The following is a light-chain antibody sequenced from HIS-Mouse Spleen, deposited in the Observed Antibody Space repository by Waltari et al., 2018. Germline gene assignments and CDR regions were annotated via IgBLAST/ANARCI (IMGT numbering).Light chain of an antibody. J-gene: IGKJ4*01. CDR2: AAS. CDR3: QQSYSTPLT. Sequence: DIQLTQSPSSRYASVGNRHTITCRASQSISSYLNWYQQKPGKAPKLLIYAASSLQSGVPSRFSGSGSGTDFTLTISSLQPEDFATYYCQQSYSTPLTFGGGTKVEIK. CDR1: QSISSY. V-gene: IGKV1-39*01.